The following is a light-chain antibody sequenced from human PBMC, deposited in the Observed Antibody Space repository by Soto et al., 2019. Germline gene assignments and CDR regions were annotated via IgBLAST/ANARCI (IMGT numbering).Light chain of an antibody. J-gene: IGKJ5*01. Sequence: ERVLTQSPATLSVSPGERATLSCRASQSVSSNLAWYQQKPGQAPRLLIYGASTRATGIPARFSGSGYGTEFTLTISSLQSEDFAVYYCQQYYDWPITFGQGTRLEIK. CDR1: QSVSSN. CDR3: QQYYDWPIT. V-gene: IGKV3-15*01. CDR2: GAS.